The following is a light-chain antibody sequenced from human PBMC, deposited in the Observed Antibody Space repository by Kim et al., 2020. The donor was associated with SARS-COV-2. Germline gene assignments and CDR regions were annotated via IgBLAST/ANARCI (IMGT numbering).Light chain of an antibody. Sequence: QSALTQPPSASGSPGQSVTISCTGTSSDVGCYNYVSWYQQHPGKAPKLMIYEVSERPSGVPDRFSGSKSGNTASLTVSGRQAEVDGAYYCSSYAGSNNWGVFGRGTQMSVL. CDR2: EVS. V-gene: IGLV2-8*01. CDR1: SSDVGCYNY. J-gene: IGLJ2*01. CDR3: SSYAGSNNWGV.